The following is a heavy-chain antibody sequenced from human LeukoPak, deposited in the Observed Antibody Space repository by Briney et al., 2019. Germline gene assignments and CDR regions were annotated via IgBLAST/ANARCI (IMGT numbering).Heavy chain of an antibody. CDR2: ISKSSSST. D-gene: IGHD3-10*01. CDR3: ARVRSSGSPLDY. Sequence: PGGSLRLSCAASGFTFSDYYMSWIRQAPGEGLEWVSYISKSSSSTNYADSVKGRFSISRDNAKNSLYLQLNSLTVEDTAVYYCARVRSSGSPLDYWGQGTLVTVSS. V-gene: IGHV3-11*05. CDR1: GFTFSDYY. J-gene: IGHJ4*02.